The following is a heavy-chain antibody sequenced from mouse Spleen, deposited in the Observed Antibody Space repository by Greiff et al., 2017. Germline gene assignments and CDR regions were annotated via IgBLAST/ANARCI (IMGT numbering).Heavy chain of an antibody. CDR3: TSERVFDY. Sequence: VQLQRSGAELVRPGASVKLSCTASGFNIKDDYMHWVKQRPEQGLEWIGWIDPENGDTEYASKFQGKATITADTSSNTAYLQLSSLTSEDTAVYYCTSERVFDYWGQGTTLTVSS. J-gene: IGHJ2*01. CDR1: GFNIKDDY. CDR2: IDPENGDT. V-gene: IGHV14-4*01.